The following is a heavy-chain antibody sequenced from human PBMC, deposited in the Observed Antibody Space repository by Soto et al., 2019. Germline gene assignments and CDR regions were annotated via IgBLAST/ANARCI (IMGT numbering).Heavy chain of an antibody. CDR3: ARGGIAVALGDY. D-gene: IGHD6-19*01. J-gene: IGHJ4*02. CDR2: MNPNSGNT. Sequence: ASVKVSCKASGYTFTSYDINWVRQATGQGLEWMGWMNPNSGNTGYAQKFQDRVTMTRNTSRSTAYLELSSLRSEDTAVYYCARGGIAVALGDYWGQGTLVTVSS. CDR1: GYTFTSYD. V-gene: IGHV1-8*01.